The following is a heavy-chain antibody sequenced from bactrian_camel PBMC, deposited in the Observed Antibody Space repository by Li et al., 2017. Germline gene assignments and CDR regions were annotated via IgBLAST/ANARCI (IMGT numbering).Heavy chain of an antibody. D-gene: IGHD1*01. CDR2: IGMDGRA. CDR3: VARAGYCRGWVFNY. J-gene: IGHJ4*01. V-gene: IGHV3S55*01. Sequence: VQLVESGGGSVQAGGSLKLTCTASGFSFADNVMGWYRQAPGKEREGVAAIGMDGRARLADSVKGRFTISKDNVKNTLYLQMTGLKPEDTAMYYCVARAGYCRGWVFNYWGQGTQVTVS. CDR1: GFSFADNV.